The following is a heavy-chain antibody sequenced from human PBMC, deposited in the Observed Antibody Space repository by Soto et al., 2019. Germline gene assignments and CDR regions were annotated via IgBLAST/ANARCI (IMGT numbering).Heavy chain of an antibody. D-gene: IGHD3-3*01. J-gene: IGHJ4*02. CDR3: ARHKRDLRFLEWSYYFDY. V-gene: IGHV3-30-3*01. CDR2: ISYDGSNK. Sequence: PGGSLRLSCAASGFTFSSYAIHWVRQAPGKGLEWVALISYDGSNKYYADSVKGRFTISRDNSKNTLYLQMNSLRAEDTAVYYCARHKRDLRFLEWSYYFDYWGQGTLVTV. CDR1: GFTFSSYA.